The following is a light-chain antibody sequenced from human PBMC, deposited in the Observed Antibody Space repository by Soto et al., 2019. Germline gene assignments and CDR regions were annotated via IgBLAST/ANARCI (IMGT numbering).Light chain of an antibody. CDR3: QLYGSSPRT. CDR2: RAS. V-gene: IGKV3-20*01. CDR1: RSVSSNY. Sequence: EIVLTQSPGTLALSPGETATLSCRASRSVSSNYLAWYQQSPGQAPRLLINRASNRASGIPDRFTGSGSGTDFTLTINRLEPAEFAVYYCQLYGSSPRTFGQGTKVDI. J-gene: IGKJ1*01.